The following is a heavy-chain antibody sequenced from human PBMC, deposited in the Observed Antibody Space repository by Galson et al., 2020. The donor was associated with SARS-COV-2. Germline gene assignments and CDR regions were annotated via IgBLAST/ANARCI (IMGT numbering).Heavy chain of an antibody. Sequence: SETLSLTCTVSGGSISSAGYYWSWIRQHPGKGLEWIGYINYSGTTYHNPSLEGRVPISVATSKNQFSLRLSSVTAADTAVYYCARDIGRSVPSMVRGIVEYTYYYYGTDVWGQGATVTVSS. J-gene: IGHJ6*02. V-gene: IGHV4-31*03. CDR2: INYSGTT. D-gene: IGHD3-10*01. CDR3: ARDIGRSVPSMVRGIVEYTYYYYGTDV. CDR1: GGSISSAGYY.